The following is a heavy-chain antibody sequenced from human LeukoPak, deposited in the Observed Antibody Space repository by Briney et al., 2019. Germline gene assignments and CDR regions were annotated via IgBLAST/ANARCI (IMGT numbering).Heavy chain of an antibody. V-gene: IGHV3-7*03. J-gene: IGHJ4*02. Sequence: PGGSLRLSCVVSGFTFNRCWMNWVRQAPGKGLEWVAHINPDGRDTYYVDSVKGRFTISRDNAKNSLYLQMNSLRAEDTAVYYCARGIEDRITIFGYWGQGTLVTVSS. D-gene: IGHD3-3*01. CDR2: INPDGRDT. CDR3: ARGIEDRITIFGY. CDR1: GFTFNRCW.